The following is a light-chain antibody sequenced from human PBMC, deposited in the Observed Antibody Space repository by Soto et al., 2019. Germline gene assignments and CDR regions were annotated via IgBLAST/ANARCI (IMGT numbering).Light chain of an antibody. J-gene: IGKJ1*01. V-gene: IGKV1-5*03. CDR1: QSISSW. Sequence: DIQVTQSPSTLSASVGDRVTITCRASQSISSWLAWYQQKPGKAPKALIYKASSLESGVPSRFSGSESGKEFTLTISSLQPDDFATYYCQQYNTFPWTFGQGTKVEVK. CDR3: QQYNTFPWT. CDR2: KAS.